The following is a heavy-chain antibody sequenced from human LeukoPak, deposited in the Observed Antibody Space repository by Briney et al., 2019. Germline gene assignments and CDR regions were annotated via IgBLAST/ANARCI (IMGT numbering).Heavy chain of an antibody. D-gene: IGHD1-26*01. CDR2: IRYDGSNK. Sequence: GGSLRLSCAASGFTFGSYGMHWVRQAPGKGLEWVAFIRYDGSNKYYADSVKGRFTISRDNSKNTLYLQMNSLRAEDTAVYYCAKDHGIGMVGSRRYYYYYYMDVWGKGTTVTVSS. CDR1: GFTFGSYG. V-gene: IGHV3-30*02. J-gene: IGHJ6*03. CDR3: AKDHGIGMVGSRRYYYYYYMDV.